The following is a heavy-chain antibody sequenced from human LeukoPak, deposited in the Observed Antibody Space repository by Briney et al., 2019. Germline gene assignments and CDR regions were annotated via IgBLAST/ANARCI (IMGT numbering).Heavy chain of an antibody. Sequence: SETLSLTCTVSGGSISSGSYYWSWIRQPAGKGLEWIGRIYTSGSTNYNPSLKSRVTISVDTSENQFSLKLSSVTAADTAVYYCAREVYIAARLGAIDYWGQGTLVTVSS. CDR1: GGSISSGSYY. D-gene: IGHD6-6*01. J-gene: IGHJ4*02. CDR3: AREVYIAARLGAIDY. CDR2: IYTSGST. V-gene: IGHV4-61*02.